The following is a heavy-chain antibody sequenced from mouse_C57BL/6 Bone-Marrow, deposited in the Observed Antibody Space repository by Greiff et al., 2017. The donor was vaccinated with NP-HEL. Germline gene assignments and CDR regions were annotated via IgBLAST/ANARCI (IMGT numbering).Heavy chain of an antibody. J-gene: IGHJ3*01. Sequence: QVQRQQSGAERGRKGEGGKKKEKESDKTNKHYGIRKMKQRTGQGLEWIGEIYPRSGNTYYNEKFKGKATLTADKSSSTAYMELRSLKSEDSAVXFCAMGEGFAYWGQGTLVTVSA. CDR2: IYPRSGNT. CDR3: AMGEGFAY. V-gene: IGHV1-81*01. CDR1: DKTNKHYG.